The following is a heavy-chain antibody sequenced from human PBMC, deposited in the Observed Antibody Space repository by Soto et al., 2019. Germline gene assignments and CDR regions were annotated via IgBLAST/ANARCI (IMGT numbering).Heavy chain of an antibody. CDR3: AREKSDLELCNCLDP. D-gene: IGHD1-7*01. Sequence: PGESLKISCAASGYSFTTYWISWVRQMPGKGLEWMGAIDPRDTYTKYSPSFKGHVTISVDKSISTAYLQWNSLKASDTAIYYCAREKSDLELCNCLDPWGQGTLVTVSS. J-gene: IGHJ5*02. V-gene: IGHV5-10-1*01. CDR1: GYSFTTYW. CDR2: IDPRDTYT.